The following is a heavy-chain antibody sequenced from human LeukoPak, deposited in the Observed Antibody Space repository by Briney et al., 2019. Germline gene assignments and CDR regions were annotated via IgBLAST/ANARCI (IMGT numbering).Heavy chain of an antibody. CDR3: ARAPHYYDSSGYFY. V-gene: IGHV3-30-3*01. Sequence: GGSLRLSCAASGFTFSSYAMHWVRQAPGKGLEWVAVTSYDGSNKYYADSVKGRFTISRDNSKNTLYLQMNSLRAEDTAVYYCARAPHYYDSSGYFYWGQGTLVTVSS. D-gene: IGHD3-22*01. J-gene: IGHJ4*02. CDR1: GFTFSSYA. CDR2: TSYDGSNK.